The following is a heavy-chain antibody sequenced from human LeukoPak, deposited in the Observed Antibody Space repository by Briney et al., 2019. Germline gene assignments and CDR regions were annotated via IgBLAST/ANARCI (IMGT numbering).Heavy chain of an antibody. V-gene: IGHV3-21*01. D-gene: IGHD5-18*01. CDR3: AREFKSGYGMWA. J-gene: IGHJ5*02. CDR2: ITSSSDYI. CDR1: GFTFGDYA. Sequence: GRSLRLSCTASGFTFGDYAMSWVRQAPGKGLEWVSSITSSSDYIYYADSVKGRFTISRDNAENSLHLQMDSLRAEDTAVYYCAREFKSGYGMWAWGQGTLVTVSS.